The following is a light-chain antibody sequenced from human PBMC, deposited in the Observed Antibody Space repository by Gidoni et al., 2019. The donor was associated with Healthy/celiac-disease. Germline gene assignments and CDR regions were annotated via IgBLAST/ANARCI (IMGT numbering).Light chain of an antibody. J-gene: IGKJ1*01. CDR3: QQYNNWQGT. Sequence: EIVMTQSPATLSVSPGERATLACRASQSVSSNLAWYQQKPGQAPRLLIYGASPRATGIPARFSGSGSGTEFTLTISSLQSEDFAVYYCQQYNNWQGTFGQGTKVEIK. CDR2: GAS. V-gene: IGKV3-15*01. CDR1: QSVSSN.